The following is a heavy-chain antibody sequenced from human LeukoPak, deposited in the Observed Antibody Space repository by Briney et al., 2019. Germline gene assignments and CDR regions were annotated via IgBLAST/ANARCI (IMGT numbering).Heavy chain of an antibody. CDR1: GFSFSSYA. Sequence: GGSLRLSCAASGFSFSSYAMTWVRQAPGKGLEWVAVISYDGSNKYYADSVKGRFTISRDNSKNTLYLQMNSLRAEDTAVYYCAKDQWYSSSRFDYWGQGTLVTVSS. CDR2: ISYDGSNK. CDR3: AKDQWYSSSRFDY. D-gene: IGHD6-13*01. J-gene: IGHJ4*02. V-gene: IGHV3-30*18.